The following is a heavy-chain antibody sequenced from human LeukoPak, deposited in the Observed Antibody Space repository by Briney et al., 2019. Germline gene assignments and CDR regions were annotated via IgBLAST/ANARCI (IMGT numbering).Heavy chain of an antibody. V-gene: IGHV3-30*04. CDR3: ARVWRYGGAYYYMDV. CDR1: GFTFSSYA. J-gene: IGHJ6*03. D-gene: IGHD4-23*01. Sequence: QPGGSLRLSCAASGFTFSSYAMHWVRQAPGKGLEWVAVISYDGSNKYYADSVKGRFTISRDNSKNTLYLQMNSLRAEDTALYHCARVWRYGGAYYYMDVWGKGTTVTISS. CDR2: ISYDGSNK.